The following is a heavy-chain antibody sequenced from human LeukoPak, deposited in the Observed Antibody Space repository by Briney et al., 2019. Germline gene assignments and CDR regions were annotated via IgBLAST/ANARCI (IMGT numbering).Heavy chain of an antibody. CDR2: IYYTGST. CDR1: GGSISNYY. Sequence: SETLSLTCTVSGGSISNYYWSWIRQPPGKGLEWIGNIYYTGSTNYNLSLKSRVTISVDTSKNQFSLKLSSLTAADTAVYYCAGGADRGGYYYPMFNYWGQGTLVTVSS. D-gene: IGHD3-22*01. V-gene: IGHV4-59*01. CDR3: AGGADRGGYYYPMFNY. J-gene: IGHJ4*02.